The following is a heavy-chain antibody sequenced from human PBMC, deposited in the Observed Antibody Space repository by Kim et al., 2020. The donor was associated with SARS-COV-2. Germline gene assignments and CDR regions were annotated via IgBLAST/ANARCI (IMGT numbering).Heavy chain of an antibody. CDR1: GYSFSDYI. Sequence: ASVKVSCKASGYSFSDYILNWVRQAPGQGLEWMGLISTSTGNPSYAQDFRGRVILSLDTSISTAYMQLSSLKAEDTGVYYCVRGLCRYVSGTYDFGLSGQ. CDR3: VRGLCRYVSGTYDFGL. CDR2: ISTSTGNP. D-gene: IGHD3-10*01. V-gene: IGHV7-4-1*02. J-gene: IGHJ4*02.